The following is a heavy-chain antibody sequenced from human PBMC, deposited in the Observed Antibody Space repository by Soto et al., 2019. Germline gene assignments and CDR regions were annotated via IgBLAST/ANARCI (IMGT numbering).Heavy chain of an antibody. CDR3: AKDRWDDGYGGIGD. V-gene: IGHV3-30*04. CDR2: ITYDGSNK. D-gene: IGHD5-12*01. Sequence: QVQLVESGGGVVQPGRSLGLSCAASGFTFSSFAMHWVRQTPGKGLEWVTVITYDGSNKYYADSVKGRFTVSRDNSENTVYLQMNSLRTEDTAVYYCAKDRWDDGYGGIGDWGQGILVTVSS. J-gene: IGHJ4*02. CDR1: GFTFSSFA.